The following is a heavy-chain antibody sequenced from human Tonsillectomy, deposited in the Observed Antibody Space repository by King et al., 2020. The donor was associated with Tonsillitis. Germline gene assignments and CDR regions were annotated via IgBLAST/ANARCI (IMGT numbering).Heavy chain of an antibody. CDR3: ARSWGTTGTTPDWPFDF. J-gene: IGHJ4*02. CDR2: ISTYNGNT. V-gene: IGHV1-18*01. Sequence: VQLVESGAEVKKPGASVKVSCKASGYTFTSCGISWVRQAPGQGLEWMGWISTYNGNTNYAQKVQGRVTMTTDTSTSTAHMELRSLRSDDTAVYYCARSWGTTGTTPDWPFDFWGQGTLVIVSS. CDR1: GYTFTSCG. D-gene: IGHD1-1*01.